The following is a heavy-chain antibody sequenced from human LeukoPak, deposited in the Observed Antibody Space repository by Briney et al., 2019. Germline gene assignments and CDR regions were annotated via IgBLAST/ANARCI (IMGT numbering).Heavy chain of an antibody. D-gene: IGHD3-16*01. Sequence: GGSLRLSCTASGLPCSTYWEHWLRQAPGKGLVWVSQIKFDGSLASYADSVKGRFTISRDNAKNTLYLQMNTLGTEDTAVYYCVTGHYDSRMYFDLWGRGTLVTVSS. V-gene: IGHV3-74*01. CDR3: VTGHYDSRMYFDL. CDR1: GLPCSTYW. J-gene: IGHJ2*01. CDR2: IKFDGSLA.